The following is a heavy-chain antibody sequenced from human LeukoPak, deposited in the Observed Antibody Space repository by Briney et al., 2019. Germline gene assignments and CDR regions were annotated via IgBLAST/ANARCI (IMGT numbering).Heavy chain of an antibody. J-gene: IGHJ4*02. CDR3: ARGPSGYHNT. CDR1: GFTFGSYS. Sequence: GGSLRLSCAAYGFTFGSYSMNWVRQAPGKGLEWVSFISTSSSYIYYADSVKGRFTISRDNAKDSLYLEMNSLRAEDTAVYYWARGPSGYHNTGGQGTLVTVSS. V-gene: IGHV3-21*01. D-gene: IGHD3-22*01. CDR2: ISTSSSYI.